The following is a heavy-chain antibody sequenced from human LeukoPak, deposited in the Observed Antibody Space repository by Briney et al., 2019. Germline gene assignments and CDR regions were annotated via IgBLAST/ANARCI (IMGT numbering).Heavy chain of an antibody. CDR2: IIPIFGTA. Sequence: SVKVSCKASGGTFSSYAISWVRQAPGQGLEWMGGIIPIFGTANYAQKFQGRVTITTDESTSTAYMELSSLRSEDTAVYYCATVPRQLVAPYYYFDYWGQGTLVTVSS. D-gene: IGHD6-6*01. CDR3: ATVPRQLVAPYYYFDY. J-gene: IGHJ4*02. CDR1: GGTFSSYA. V-gene: IGHV1-69*05.